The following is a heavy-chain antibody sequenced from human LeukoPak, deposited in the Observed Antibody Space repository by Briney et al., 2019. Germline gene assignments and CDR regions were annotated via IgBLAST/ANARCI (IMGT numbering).Heavy chain of an antibody. CDR3: AKDSMGGYCSSTSCSYFDY. CDR2: ISYVGSNK. J-gene: IGHJ4*02. CDR1: GFTFSSYG. D-gene: IGHD2-2*01. Sequence: GGTLRLSCAASGFTFSSYGMHWVRQAPGKGLEWVAGISYVGSNKYYADSVKGRFTISRDNSKNTLYLQMNSLRAEDTAVYYCAKDSMGGYCSSTSCSYFDYWGQGTLVTVSS. V-gene: IGHV3-30*18.